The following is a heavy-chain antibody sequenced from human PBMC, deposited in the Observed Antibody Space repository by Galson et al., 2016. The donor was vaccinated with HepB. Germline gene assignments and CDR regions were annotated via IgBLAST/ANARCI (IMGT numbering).Heavy chain of an antibody. V-gene: IGHV3-30*18. CDR2: ITSDGNNK. Sequence: SLRLSCAASVFTFSDYGMHWVRQAPGKGLEWVAVITSDGNNKYYEESVKGRFTISRDNSKNTLYLQMNTLRPEDTAVYYCAKGYYDMDVWGKGTTVTVSS. J-gene: IGHJ6*03. CDR1: VFTFSDYG. CDR3: AKGYYDMDV.